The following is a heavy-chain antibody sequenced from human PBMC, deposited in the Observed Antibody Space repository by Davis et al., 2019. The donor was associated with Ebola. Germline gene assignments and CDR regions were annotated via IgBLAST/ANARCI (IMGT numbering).Heavy chain of an antibody. CDR2: ISSSSSYI. V-gene: IGHV3-21*01. D-gene: IGHD3-3*01. CDR3: ARDLVLWRGNYYYGMDV. Sequence: GESLKISCAASGFTFSSYSMNWVRQAPGKGLEWVSSISSSSSYIYYADSVKGRFTISRDNAKNSLYLQMNSLRAEDTAVYYCARDLVLWRGNYYYGMDVWGQGTTVTVPS. J-gene: IGHJ6*02. CDR1: GFTFSSYS.